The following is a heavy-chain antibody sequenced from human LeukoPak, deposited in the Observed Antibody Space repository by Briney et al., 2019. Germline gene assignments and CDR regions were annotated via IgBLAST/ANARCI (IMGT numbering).Heavy chain of an antibody. V-gene: IGHV1-24*01. J-gene: IGHJ1*01. CDR1: GYTLTELS. CDR2: FDPEDGET. D-gene: IGHD3-22*01. Sequence: ASVKVSCKVSGYTLTELSMHWVRQAPGKGLEWMGGFDPEDGETIYAQKFQGRVTMTEDTSTDTAYMELSSLRSEGTAVYYCATYYYDSSGYYSAPEYFQHWGQGTLVTVSS. CDR3: ATYYYDSSGYYSAPEYFQH.